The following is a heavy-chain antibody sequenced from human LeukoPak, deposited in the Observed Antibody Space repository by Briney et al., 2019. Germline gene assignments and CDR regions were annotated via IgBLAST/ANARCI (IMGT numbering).Heavy chain of an antibody. J-gene: IGHJ4*02. D-gene: IGHD3-3*01. CDR1: GYSISSGYY. Sequence: SETLSLTCTVSGYSISSGYYWGWIRQPPGKGLEWIGSIYHSGSTYYNPSLKSRVTISVDTSKNQFSLKLSSVTAADTAVYYCARQGPSWYYDFWSGYYNPDYWGQGTLVTVSS. CDR3: ARQGPSWYYDFWSGYYNPDY. V-gene: IGHV4-38-2*02. CDR2: IYHSGST.